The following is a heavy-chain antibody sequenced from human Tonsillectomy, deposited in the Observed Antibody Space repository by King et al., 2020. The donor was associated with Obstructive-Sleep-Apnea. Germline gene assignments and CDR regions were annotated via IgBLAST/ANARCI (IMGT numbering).Heavy chain of an antibody. D-gene: IGHD3-10*01. CDR3: ASGTSDGSAYRGNYFDY. Sequence: VQLVESGGGVVHPGESLRLSCAASGFTFSDYGMHCVRQAPGKGLEWVAISLYDGSNQYYAESVKGRFTLSRDNSKNTLYLQMNTLRAEDTALYYCASGTSDGSAYRGNYFDYWGQGTLVTVST. V-gene: IGHV3-33*01. CDR1: GFTFSDYG. CDR2: SLYDGSNQ. J-gene: IGHJ4*02.